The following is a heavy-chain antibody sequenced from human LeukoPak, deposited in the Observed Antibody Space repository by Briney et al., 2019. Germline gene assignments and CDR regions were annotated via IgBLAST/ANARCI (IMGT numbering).Heavy chain of an antibody. CDR3: ARDPMTTVVHDAFDI. Sequence: SETLSLTCTVSGGSISSHYRSWIRQPPGKGLEWIGYIYYSGSTNYNPSLKSRVTISVDTSKNQFSLKLSSVTAADTAVYYCARDPMTTVVHDAFDIWGQGTMVTVSS. J-gene: IGHJ3*02. CDR2: IYYSGST. D-gene: IGHD4-23*01. CDR1: GGSISSHY. V-gene: IGHV4-59*11.